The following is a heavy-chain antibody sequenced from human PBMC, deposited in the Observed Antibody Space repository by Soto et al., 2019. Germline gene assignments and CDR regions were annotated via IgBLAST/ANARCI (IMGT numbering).Heavy chain of an antibody. CDR2: IYYSGST. Sequence: SETLSLTCTVSGGSISSSSYYWGWIRQPPGKGLEWIGSIYYSGSTYYNPSLKSRVTISVDTSKNQFSLKLSSVTAADTAVYYCARVVVVAATVYYFDYWGQGTLVTVSS. CDR3: ARVVVVAATVYYFDY. D-gene: IGHD2-15*01. V-gene: IGHV4-39*01. J-gene: IGHJ4*02. CDR1: GGSISSSSYY.